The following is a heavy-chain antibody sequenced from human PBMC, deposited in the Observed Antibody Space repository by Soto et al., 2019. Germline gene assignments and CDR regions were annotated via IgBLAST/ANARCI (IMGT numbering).Heavy chain of an antibody. CDR2: INPNSGGT. D-gene: IGHD3-3*01. CDR3: ARDLITIFEVVIPEYYFDY. J-gene: IGHJ4*02. V-gene: IGHV1-2*04. CDR1: GYTFTGYY. Sequence: ASVKVSCKASGYTFTGYYMHWVRQAPGQGLEWMGWINPNSGGTNYAQKFQGWVTMTRDTSISTAYMELSRLRSDDTAVYYCARDLITIFEVVIPEYYFDYWGQGTLVTV.